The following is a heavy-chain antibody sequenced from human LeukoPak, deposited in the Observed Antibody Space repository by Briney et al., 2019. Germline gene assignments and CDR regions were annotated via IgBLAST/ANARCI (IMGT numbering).Heavy chain of an antibody. V-gene: IGHV3-74*01. J-gene: IGHJ4*02. CDR2: IASDGSST. D-gene: IGHD2-8*02. CDR1: GFTFSSYW. CDR3: ARDRDWCFDY. Sequence: GGSLRLSCAASGFTFSSYWMNWVRQAPGKGLVWVSRIASDGSSTTYADSVKGRFSISRDNAKNTLYLQMNSLRDKDTAVYYCARDRDWCFDYWGQGTLVTVSS.